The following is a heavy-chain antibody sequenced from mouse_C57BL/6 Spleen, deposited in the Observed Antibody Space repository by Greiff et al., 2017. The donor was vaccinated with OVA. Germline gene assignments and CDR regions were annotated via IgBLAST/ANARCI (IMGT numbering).Heavy chain of an antibody. J-gene: IGHJ2*01. D-gene: IGHD2-12*01. CDR2: INPSSGYT. Sequence: VQLVESGAELARPGASVKMSCKASGYTLTSYTMHWVKQRPGQGLEWIGYINPSSGYTKYNQKFKDKATLTADKSSSTAYMQLSSLTSEDSAVYYCAREGVTIDYWGQGTTLTVSS. V-gene: IGHV1-4*01. CDR3: AREGVTIDY. CDR1: GYTLTSYT.